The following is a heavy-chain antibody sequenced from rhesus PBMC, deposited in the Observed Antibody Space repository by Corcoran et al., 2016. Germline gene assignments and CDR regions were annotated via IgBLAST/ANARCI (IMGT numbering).Heavy chain of an antibody. CDR3: ARVSFVVGYYYLNGFDV. V-gene: IGHV4-81*01. CDR1: GGSLRGSS. J-gene: IGHJ5-1*01. D-gene: IGHD3-16*01. CDR2: IDGNSAGT. Sequence: QVQLQESGPGLVKPSETLSLTCTVSGGSLRGSSWSLIRPPPGQDLEWIGNIDGNSAGTNYNTYLKSRVTISKDTSKNQFALKLSSVTAADTAVYYCARVSFVVGYYYLNGFDVWGPGVLVTVSS.